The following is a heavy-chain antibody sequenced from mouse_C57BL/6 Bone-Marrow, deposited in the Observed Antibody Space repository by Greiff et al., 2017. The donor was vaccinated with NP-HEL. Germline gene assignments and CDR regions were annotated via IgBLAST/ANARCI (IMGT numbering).Heavy chain of an antibody. CDR1: GFSLRTFGLG. J-gene: IGHJ2*01. Sequence: TLKVFGPGILQPSQTLSLTCSFSGFSLRTFGLGVGWRRQPSGKGLEWLAYIWWDDDKYYSPALKSRHTISKNTYQNQIFLRIDNVDTADTATYYCAQKPSFDYWGHGTTLTVSS. CDR3: AQKPSFDY. CDR2: IWWDDDK. V-gene: IGHV8-8*01.